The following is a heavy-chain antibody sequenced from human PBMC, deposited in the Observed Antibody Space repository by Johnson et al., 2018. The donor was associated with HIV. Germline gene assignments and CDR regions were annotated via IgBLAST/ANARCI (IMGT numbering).Heavy chain of an antibody. J-gene: IGHJ3*02. Sequence: VQLVESGGGVVQPGRSLRLSCAASGFTFSSYAMHWVRQAPGKGLEWVSGINWNGGSTDYADSVKGRFTISRDNANNSLYLQMNSLRAEDTALYYCAKYYYDSSGRYMTYAFDIWGQGTMVTVSS. V-gene: IGHV3-20*04. CDR2: INWNGGST. CDR3: AKYYYDSSGRYMTYAFDI. CDR1: GFTFSSYA. D-gene: IGHD3-22*01.